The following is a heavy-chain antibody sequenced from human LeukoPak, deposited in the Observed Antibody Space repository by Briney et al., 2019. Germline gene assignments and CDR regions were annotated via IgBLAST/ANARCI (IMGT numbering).Heavy chain of an antibody. CDR1: GYTLTELS. J-gene: IGHJ4*02. CDR3: ATRYRGSYYPYDY. D-gene: IGHD1-26*01. V-gene: IGHV1-24*01. CDR2: FDPEDGET. Sequence: GASVKVSCKVSGYTLTELSMHWVRQAPGKGLEWMGGFDPEDGETIYAQKFQGRVTMTEGTSTDTAYMELSSLRSEDTAVYYCATRYRGSYYPYDYWGQGTLVTVSS.